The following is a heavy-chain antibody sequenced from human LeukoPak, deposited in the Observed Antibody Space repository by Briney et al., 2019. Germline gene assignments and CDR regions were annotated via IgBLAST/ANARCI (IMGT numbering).Heavy chain of an antibody. D-gene: IGHD5-24*01. Sequence: RASVKVSCKASGGTFSSYAISWVRQAPGQGLEWMGGIIPIFGTANYAQKFQGRVTITADKSTSTAYMELSSLRSEDTAVYYCARAKVMATIYFDYWGQGTLVTVSS. V-gene: IGHV1-69*06. CDR1: GGTFSSYA. CDR3: ARAKVMATIYFDY. J-gene: IGHJ4*02. CDR2: IIPIFGTA.